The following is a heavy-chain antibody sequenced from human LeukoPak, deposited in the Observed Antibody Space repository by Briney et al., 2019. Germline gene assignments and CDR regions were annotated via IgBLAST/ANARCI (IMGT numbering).Heavy chain of an antibody. CDR1: GGSISSGGYY. J-gene: IGHJ4*02. CDR3: ARVLVTNCGGDCYHFDY. Sequence: SQTLSLTCTVSGGSISSGGYYRSWIRQHPGKGLEWIGYIYYSGSTYSNPSLKSRVTISVDTSKNQFSLKLSSVTAADTAVYYCARVLVTNCGGDCYHFDYWGQGTLVTVSS. D-gene: IGHD2-21*02. V-gene: IGHV4-31*03. CDR2: IYYSGST.